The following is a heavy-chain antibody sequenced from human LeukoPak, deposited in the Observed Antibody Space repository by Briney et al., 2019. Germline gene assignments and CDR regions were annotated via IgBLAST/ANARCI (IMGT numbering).Heavy chain of an antibody. Sequence: PGGSLGLSCAASGFTFSSYAMHWVRQAPGKGLEWVAVISYDGSNKYYADSVKGRFTISRDNSKNTLYLQMNSLRAEDTAVYYCARDRLGYCSGGSCHPLDYWGQGTLVTVSS. V-gene: IGHV3-30-3*01. CDR3: ARDRLGYCSGGSCHPLDY. CDR2: ISYDGSNK. CDR1: GFTFSSYA. J-gene: IGHJ4*02. D-gene: IGHD2-15*01.